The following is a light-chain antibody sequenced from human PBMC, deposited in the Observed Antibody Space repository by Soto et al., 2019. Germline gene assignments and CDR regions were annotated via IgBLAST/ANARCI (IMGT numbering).Light chain of an antibody. V-gene: IGKV3D-20*01. CDR2: DAS. CDR1: QRVSSSY. J-gene: IGKJ4*01. Sequence: EIVLTQSPATLSLSPGERATLSCGASQRVSSSYLAWYQQKPGLAPRLLIYDASSRATGIPDRFSGSGSGTDFTLTISRLEPEDFVVYYCQQYGSSPLTFGGGTKVEIK. CDR3: QQYGSSPLT.